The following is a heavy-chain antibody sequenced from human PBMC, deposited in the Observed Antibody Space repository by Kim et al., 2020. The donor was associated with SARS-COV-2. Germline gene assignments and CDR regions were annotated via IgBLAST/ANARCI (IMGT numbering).Heavy chain of an antibody. V-gene: IGHV3-30*07. CDR3: ARACWNSGYYYYGMDV. Sequence: SVKSRFTITRDNSKNTLYLQMNSLRAEDTAVYYCARACWNSGYYYYGMDVWGQGTTVTVSS. D-gene: IGHD1-7*01. J-gene: IGHJ6*02.